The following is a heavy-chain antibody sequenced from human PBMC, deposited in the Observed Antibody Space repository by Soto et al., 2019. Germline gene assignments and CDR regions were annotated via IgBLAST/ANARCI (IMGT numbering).Heavy chain of an antibody. CDR2: IYYSGST. CDR3: AREVDYYGSSGRPLAYYYYGMDV. D-gene: IGHD3-22*01. J-gene: IGHJ6*02. Sequence: QVQLQESGPGLVKPSETLSLTCTVSGGSISSYYWSWIRQPPGKGLEWIGYIYYSGSTNYNPSLKSRVTISVDTSKNQFSLKLSSVTAADTAVYYCAREVDYYGSSGRPLAYYYYGMDVWGQGTTVTVSS. CDR1: GGSISSYY. V-gene: IGHV4-59*01.